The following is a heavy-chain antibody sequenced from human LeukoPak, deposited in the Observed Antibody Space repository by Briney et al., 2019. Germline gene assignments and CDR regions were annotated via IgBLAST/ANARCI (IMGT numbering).Heavy chain of an antibody. J-gene: IGHJ5*02. D-gene: IGHD2-8*01. CDR2: INTNTGNP. CDR3: ARGYCTNGVCPNWFDP. V-gene: IGHV7-4-1*02. CDR1: GYTFTSYA. Sequence: GASVKVSCTASGYTFTSYAMNWVRQAPGQGLEWMGWINTNTGNPTYAQGFTGRFVFSLDTSVSTAYLQISSLKAEDTAVYYRARGYCTNGVCPNWFDPWGQGTLVTVSS.